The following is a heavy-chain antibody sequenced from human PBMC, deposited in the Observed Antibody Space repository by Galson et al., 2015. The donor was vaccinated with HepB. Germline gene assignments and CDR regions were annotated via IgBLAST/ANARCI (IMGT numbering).Heavy chain of an antibody. CDR1: GFTFSNYA. CDR2: ISGSGAST. J-gene: IGHJ4*02. V-gene: IGHV3-23*01. Sequence: SLRLSCAASGFTFSNYAMTWVRQAPGKGLEWVSSISGSGASTYYADSVKGRFTLSRDNSKNTLYLQMNSLRAEDTAVYYCAKDLAPDYWGQGTLVTVSS. CDR3: AKDLAPDY. D-gene: IGHD2-15*01.